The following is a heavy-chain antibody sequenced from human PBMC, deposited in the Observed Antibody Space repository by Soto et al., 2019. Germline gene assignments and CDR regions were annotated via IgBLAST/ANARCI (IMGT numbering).Heavy chain of an antibody. CDR2: IIWDGGST. D-gene: IGHD3-9*01. V-gene: IGHV3-43*01. Sequence: GGSLRLSCAASGFTFDDYTMHWVRQAPGKGLEWVSLIIWDGGSTYYADSVKGRFTISRDNSKNSLYLQMNSLRTEDTALYYCAKDMNGRYFDWLSPLRYYYYGMDVWGQGT. CDR1: GFTFDDYT. J-gene: IGHJ6*02. CDR3: AKDMNGRYFDWLSPLRYYYYGMDV.